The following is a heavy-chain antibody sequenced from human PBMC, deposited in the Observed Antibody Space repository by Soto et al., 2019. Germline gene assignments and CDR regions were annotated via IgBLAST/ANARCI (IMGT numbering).Heavy chain of an antibody. D-gene: IGHD2-2*01. CDR3: ARVPDR. J-gene: IGHJ5*02. CDR1: GGSVRSSTYY. CDR2: IYHSGST. V-gene: IGHV4-39*07. Sequence: PSETLSLTCTVSGGSVRSSTYYWGWIRQAPGKGLEWIGYIYHSGSTYYNPSLESRVTISVDRSKNQFSLKLSSVTAADTAVYYCARVPDRWGQGTLVTVSS.